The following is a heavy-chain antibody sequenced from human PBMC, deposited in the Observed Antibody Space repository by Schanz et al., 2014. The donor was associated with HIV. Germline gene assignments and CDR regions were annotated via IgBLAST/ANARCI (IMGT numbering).Heavy chain of an antibody. D-gene: IGHD6-19*01. CDR3: ARGSWYSSGWYDDYYYYEVDV. Sequence: EVQLLESGGGLVQPGGSLRLSCAASGFLFSSYGMSWVRQAPGKGLEWVSIISGGGGKTYYADSVKGRFTISRDSSKNTVYLQMNGLRAEDTAVYYCARGSWYSSGWYDDYYYYEVDVWGQGTTVTVSS. J-gene: IGHJ6*02. CDR1: GFLFSSYG. CDR2: ISGGGGKT. V-gene: IGHV3-23*01.